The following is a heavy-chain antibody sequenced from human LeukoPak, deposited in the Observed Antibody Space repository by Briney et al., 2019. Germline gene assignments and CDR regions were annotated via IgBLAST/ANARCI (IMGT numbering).Heavy chain of an antibody. CDR3: AKDGLAPFELLWFGELSYKEKLDY. D-gene: IGHD3-10*01. CDR2: ISGSGGST. J-gene: IGHJ4*02. Sequence: PGGSLRLSCAASGFTFSNYAMRWVCQAPGKGLEWVSAISGSGGSTYYADSVRGRFTISRDNSKNTLYLQMNSLRAEDTAVYYCAKDGLAPFELLWFGELSYKEKLDYWGQGTLVTVSS. CDR1: GFTFSNYA. V-gene: IGHV3-23*01.